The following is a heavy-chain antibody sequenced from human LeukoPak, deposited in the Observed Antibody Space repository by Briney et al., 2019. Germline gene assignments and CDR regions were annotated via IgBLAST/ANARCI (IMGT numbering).Heavy chain of an antibody. V-gene: IGHV3-53*01. D-gene: IGHD1-7*01. CDR3: ARDRHRYRGTNGDGDAFDI. Sequence: GRSLRLPCAASGLSVSSNYISWVRQPSTRGRECGSVIYSDGSTFNAVSVKSRFTMSRDNSKNTLDLQMNRMRADDTAVYFCARDRHRYRGTNGDGDAFDIWGQGKMVTVTS. CDR1: GLSVSSNY. CDR2: IYSDGST. J-gene: IGHJ3*02.